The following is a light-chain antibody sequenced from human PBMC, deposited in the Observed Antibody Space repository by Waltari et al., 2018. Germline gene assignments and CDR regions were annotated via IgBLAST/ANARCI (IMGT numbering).Light chain of an antibody. CDR2: SHY. CDR3: AAWDDSLSGVV. Sequence: QSVLTPPPSSSGTPGQAGITSSSGINSNNGQNTLPSYQHPPGTAPKLVIYSHYQRPSGVPARFSGSKSVTSASLAISGLQSEDEADYYCAAWDDSLSGVVFGGGTKLTVL. CDR1: NSNNGQNT. J-gene: IGLJ2*01. V-gene: IGLV1-44*01.